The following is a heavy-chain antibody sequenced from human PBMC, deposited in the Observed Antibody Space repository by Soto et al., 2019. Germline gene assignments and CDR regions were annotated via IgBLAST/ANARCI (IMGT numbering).Heavy chain of an antibody. CDR1: GFSLSTEGVA. J-gene: IGHJ4*02. V-gene: IGHV2-5*02. CDR2: IYWDDDK. D-gene: IGHD6-6*01. Sequence: QITLKESGPPLVKPTQTLTLTCTFSGFSLSTEGVAVGWIRQPPGKALEWLSVIYWDDDKRSSTSLRSSLTIPTDTSKLPVVLTMTNMAPLDPPTYYSAHTARASGGLFDYWGQGILVTVSS. CDR3: AHTARASGGLFDY.